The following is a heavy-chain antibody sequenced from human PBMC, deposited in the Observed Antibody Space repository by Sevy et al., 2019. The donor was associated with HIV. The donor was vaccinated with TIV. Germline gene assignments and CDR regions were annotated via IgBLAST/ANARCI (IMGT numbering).Heavy chain of an antibody. CDR3: ARHCGSTSCSHAFDI. CDR1: GGSFSGYY. V-gene: IGHV4-34*01. CDR2: INHSGST. Sequence: SETLSLTCAVYGGSFSGYYWSWIRQPPGKGLEWIGEINHSGSTNYNPSLKSRVTISVDTSKNQFSLNWSSVTAADTAVYYCARHCGSTSCSHAFDIWGQGTMVTVSS. J-gene: IGHJ3*02. D-gene: IGHD2-2*01.